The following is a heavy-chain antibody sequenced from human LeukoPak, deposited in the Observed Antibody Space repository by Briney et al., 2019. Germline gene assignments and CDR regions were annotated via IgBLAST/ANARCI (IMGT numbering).Heavy chain of an antibody. CDR3: ARGFTQYASKTGGDWSYFDY. CDR2: IYHSGST. CDR1: GGSISSGGYS. D-gene: IGHD2-21*02. V-gene: IGHV4-30-2*01. J-gene: IGHJ4*02. Sequence: PSQTLSLTCAVSGGSISSGGYSWSWIRQPPGKGLEWIGYIYHSGSTYYNPSLKSRVTISVDTSKNQFSLKLSSVTAADTAVYYCARGFTQYASKTGGDWSYFDYWGQGTLVTVSS.